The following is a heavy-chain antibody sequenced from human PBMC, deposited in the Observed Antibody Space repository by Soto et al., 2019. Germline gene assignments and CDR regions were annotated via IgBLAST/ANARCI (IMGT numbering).Heavy chain of an antibody. CDR1: GGSISSGDYY. V-gene: IGHV4-30-4*01. CDR3: ARVSGRDYGAYYYGMDV. D-gene: IGHD4-17*01. Sequence: SETLSLTCTVSGGSISSGDYYWSWIRQPPGTGLEGIGYIYYSGSTYYNPSLKSRVTISVDTSKNQFSLKLSSVTAADTAVYSCARVSGRDYGAYYYGMDVWGQGTTVTVSS. CDR2: IYYSGST. J-gene: IGHJ6*02.